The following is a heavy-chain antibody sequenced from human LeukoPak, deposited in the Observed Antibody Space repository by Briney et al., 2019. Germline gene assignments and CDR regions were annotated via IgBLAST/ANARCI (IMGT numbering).Heavy chain of an antibody. D-gene: IGHD1-26*01. J-gene: IGHJ4*02. CDR3: AREGLGSGAYGGIDY. V-gene: IGHV1-18*01. CDR1: GYTFTSYG. Sequence: AASVKVSCKASGYTFTSYGISWVRQAPGQGLEWMGWISAYNGNTNYAQKFQGRVTMTRDMSTSTVYMELSSLRSEDTAVYYCAREGLGSGAYGGIDYWGQGTLVTVSS. CDR2: ISAYNGNT.